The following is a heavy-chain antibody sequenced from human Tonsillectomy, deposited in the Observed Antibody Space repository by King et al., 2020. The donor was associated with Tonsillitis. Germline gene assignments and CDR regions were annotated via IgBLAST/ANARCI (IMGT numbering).Heavy chain of an antibody. CDR1: GFTFSSYS. CDR3: AGDGGLVAGYYYYYMDV. V-gene: IGHV3-21*01. J-gene: IGHJ6*03. CDR2: ISSSSSYI. D-gene: IGHD6-19*01. Sequence: VQLVESGGGLVKPGGSLRLSCAASGFTFSSYSMNWVRQAPGKGLEWVSSISSSSSYIYYADSVKGRFTISRDNAKNSLYLQMNSLRAEDTAVYYCAGDGGLVAGYYYYYMDVWGKGTTVTVSS.